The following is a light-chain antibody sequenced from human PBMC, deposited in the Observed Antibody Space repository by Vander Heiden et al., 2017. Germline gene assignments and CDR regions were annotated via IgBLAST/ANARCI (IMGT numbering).Light chain of an antibody. CDR1: DSESKS. CDR2: DDD. V-gene: IGLV3-21*02. CDR3: QVWDGGSDLLVV. Sequence: SYVLTQPPSVSVAPGQTASIICGGRDSESKSVQWYQQRPGQAPLLVVYDDDDRPSGIPERFSGSSSGNTATLIITGVEAGDEGDYFCQVWDGGSDLLVVFGGGTKLTVL. J-gene: IGLJ2*01.